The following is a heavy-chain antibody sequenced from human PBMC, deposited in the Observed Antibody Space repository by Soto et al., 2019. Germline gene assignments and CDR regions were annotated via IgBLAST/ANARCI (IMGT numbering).Heavy chain of an antibody. CDR2: ISAYNGNT. CDR3: AKARFRDSSMFLLDY. Sequence: ASVKVSCKASGYTFTSYGISWVRQAPGQGLEWMGWISAYNGNTNYAQKFQGRVTMTTDTSTSTAYMELNSLRAEDTAVYYCAKARFRDSSMFLLDYWGQGTLVTVSS. CDR1: GYTFTSYG. V-gene: IGHV1-18*01. J-gene: IGHJ4*02. D-gene: IGHD6-19*01.